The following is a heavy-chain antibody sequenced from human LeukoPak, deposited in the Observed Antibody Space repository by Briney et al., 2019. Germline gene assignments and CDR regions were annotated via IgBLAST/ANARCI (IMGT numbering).Heavy chain of an antibody. D-gene: IGHD4-17*01. CDR3: ARLAHDYGDYYYYYYYMDV. Sequence: SETLSLTCAVYGGSFSGYYWGWIRQPPGKGLEWIGEINHSGSTNYNPSLKSRVTISVDTSKNQFSLKLSSVTAADTAVYYCARLAHDYGDYYYYYYYMDVWGKGTTVTVSS. V-gene: IGHV4-34*01. J-gene: IGHJ6*03. CDR2: INHSGST. CDR1: GGSFSGYY.